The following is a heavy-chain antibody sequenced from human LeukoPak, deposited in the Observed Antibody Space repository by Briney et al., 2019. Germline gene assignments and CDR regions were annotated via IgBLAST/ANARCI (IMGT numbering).Heavy chain of an antibody. V-gene: IGHV1-46*01. D-gene: IGHD4-23*01. CDR2: INPSGGST. CDR1: GYTLTGYY. J-gene: IGHJ4*01. Sequence: ASVKVSCKASGYTLTGYYMHWVRPAPGQGREWMGIINPSGGSTSYAQKFKGRVTMTRDMSTSTVYMELSSLRSEDTAVYYCARDLYGGKLDYWGQGTLVTVSS. CDR3: ARDLYGGKLDY.